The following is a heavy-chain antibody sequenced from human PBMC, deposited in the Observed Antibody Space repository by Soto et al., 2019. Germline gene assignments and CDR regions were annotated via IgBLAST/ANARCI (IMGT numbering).Heavy chain of an antibody. CDR2: INAGHGNT. J-gene: IGHJ4*02. CDR3: ARDITVFGVVIISGFDS. Sequence: ASVKVSCQTSGYTLTSHAMHWVRQAPGQSLEWVGWINAGHGNTKYSQKFQGRVSISRDTSASTVYLDLSSLRSEDTAVYYCARDITVFGVVIISGFDSWGQGTQVTVSS. D-gene: IGHD3-3*01. CDR1: GYTLTSHA. V-gene: IGHV1-3*01.